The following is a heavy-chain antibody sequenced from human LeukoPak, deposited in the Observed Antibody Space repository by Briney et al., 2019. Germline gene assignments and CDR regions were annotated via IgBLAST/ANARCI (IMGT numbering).Heavy chain of an antibody. Sequence: GGSLRLSCAASGFTFSRYWMSWVRQAPGKGREGVANIKQDGSEKYSVDSAKGRFTISRDNAKSSLYLQMNSLRAEDSAVYYCARGLIAAADTGYYYSYGIDVWGQGTTVTVSS. J-gene: IGHJ6*02. CDR3: ARGLIAAADTGYYYSYGIDV. CDR2: IKQDGSEK. V-gene: IGHV3-7*04. CDR1: GFTFSRYW. D-gene: IGHD6-13*01.